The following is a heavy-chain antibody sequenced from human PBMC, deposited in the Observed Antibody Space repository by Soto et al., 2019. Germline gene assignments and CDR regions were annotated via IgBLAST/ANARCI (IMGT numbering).Heavy chain of an antibody. CDR3: ARIHSGYDLAAFDI. J-gene: IGHJ3*02. CDR2: IYHSGST. Sequence: QVQLQESGPGLVKPSGTLSLTCAVSSGSISSYNWWSWVRQPPGKGLAWIGEIYHSGSTNYNPSLRSRVTISVDKSKNQFSLRLSSVTAADTAVYYCARIHSGYDLAAFDIWGQGTMVTVSS. CDR1: SGSISSYNW. D-gene: IGHD5-12*01. V-gene: IGHV4-4*02.